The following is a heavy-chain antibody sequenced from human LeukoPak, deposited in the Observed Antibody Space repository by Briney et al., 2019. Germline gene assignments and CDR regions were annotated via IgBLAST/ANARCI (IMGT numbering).Heavy chain of an antibody. V-gene: IGHV4-59*01. CDR3: ARTVEAAGLGYFDY. Sequence: SETLSLTCTVSGGSISSYYWSWIRQPPGKGLEWIGYIYYSGSTNYNPSLKSRVTISVDTSKNHFSLKLSCVTAGDTAVYYCARTVEAAGLGYFDYWGQGTLVTVSS. J-gene: IGHJ4*02. CDR2: IYYSGST. CDR1: GGSISSYY. D-gene: IGHD6-13*01.